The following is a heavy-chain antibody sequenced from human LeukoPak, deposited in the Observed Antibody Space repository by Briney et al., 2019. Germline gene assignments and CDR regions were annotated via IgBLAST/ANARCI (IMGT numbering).Heavy chain of an antibody. V-gene: IGHV3-30*02. J-gene: IGHJ4*02. CDR2: IRYDGSNK. CDR3: AKGVDIWFGEGSFYYFDL. D-gene: IGHD3-10*01. CDR1: GFTFSSYG. Sequence: GGSLRLSCAASGFTFSSYGMHWVRQAPGKGLEWVAFIRYDGSNKYYADSVKGRFTISRDNSKNTLYLQMNSLRAEDTAVYYCAKGVDIWFGEGSFYYFDLWGQGTLVTVSS.